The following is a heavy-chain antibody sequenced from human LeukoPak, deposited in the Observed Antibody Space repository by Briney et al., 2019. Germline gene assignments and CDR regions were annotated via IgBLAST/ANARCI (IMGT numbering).Heavy chain of an antibody. D-gene: IGHD5-18*01. CDR2: ISGSGGST. CDR3: ATFTADAPFDY. J-gene: IGHJ4*02. Sequence: GGSLRLSCAASGFTFSSYAMSWVRQAPGKGLEWVSVISGSGGSTYYADSVKGRFTISRDNSKNTLYLQMNSLRAEDTAVYYCATFTADAPFDYWGQGTLVTVSS. CDR1: GFTFSSYA. V-gene: IGHV3-23*01.